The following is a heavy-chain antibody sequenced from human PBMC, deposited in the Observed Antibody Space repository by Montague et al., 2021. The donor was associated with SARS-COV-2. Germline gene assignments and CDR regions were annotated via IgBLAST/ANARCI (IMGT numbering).Heavy chain of an antibody. CDR1: GGSISSYY. J-gene: IGHJ4*02. CDR2: IYYSGSS. CDR3: SGGIDV. V-gene: IGHV4-59*12. Sequence: SETLSLTCTVSGGSISSYYWSWIRQPQGTGLEWIGYIYYSGSSNYNPSLKSRVTISVETSKNQFSLKLSSVTAADTALYYCSGGIDVWGQGTLVTVSS.